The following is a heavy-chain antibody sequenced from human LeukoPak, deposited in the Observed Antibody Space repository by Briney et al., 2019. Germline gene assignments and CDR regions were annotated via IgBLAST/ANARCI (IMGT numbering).Heavy chain of an antibody. J-gene: IGHJ4*02. Sequence: SETLSLTCTVSGGSISSSSYYWGWIRQPPGKGPEWIGRIFTSGSTKYNPSLKSRVTISVDTSKNQFSLKLSSVTAADTAVYYCARDMAAALHWGQGTLVTVSS. V-gene: IGHV4-39*07. D-gene: IGHD6-13*01. CDR1: GGSISSSSYY. CDR3: ARDMAAALH. CDR2: IFTSGST.